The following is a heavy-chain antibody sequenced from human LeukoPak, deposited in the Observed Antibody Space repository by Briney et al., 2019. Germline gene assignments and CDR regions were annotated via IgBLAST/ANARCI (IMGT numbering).Heavy chain of an antibody. CDR3: ARDRGDC. CDR1: GGSISSSSYY. CDR2: IYYSGST. V-gene: IGHV4-39*07. D-gene: IGHD3-16*01. Sequence: PSETLSLTCTVSGGSISSSSYYWGWIRQPPGKGLEWIGSIYYSGSTYYNPSLKSRVTISVDTSKNQFSLKLSSVTAADTAVYYCARDRGDCWGQGTLVTVSS. J-gene: IGHJ4*02.